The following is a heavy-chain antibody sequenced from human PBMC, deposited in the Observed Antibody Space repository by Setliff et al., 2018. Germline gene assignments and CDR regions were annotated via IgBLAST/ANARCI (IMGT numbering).Heavy chain of an antibody. Sequence: SETLSLTCTVSGGSISSDNYLWSWIRQHPEKGLEWIAYIHYNGNSYYNPSLQSRATISVDTSENQFSLKLNSVTAADTAVYFCAREVDKPRQDSDAFDIWGQGTMVTVSS. CDR3: AREVDKPRQDSDAFDI. J-gene: IGHJ3*02. CDR2: IHYNGNS. CDR1: GGSISSDNYL. V-gene: IGHV4-31*02. D-gene: IGHD6-6*01.